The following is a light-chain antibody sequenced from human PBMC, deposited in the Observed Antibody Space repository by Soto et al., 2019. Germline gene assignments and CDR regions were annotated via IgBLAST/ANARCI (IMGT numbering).Light chain of an antibody. V-gene: IGLV1-44*01. CDR3: ATWDDALNVWV. CDR1: SSNIGSNT. CDR2: HDN. J-gene: IGLJ3*02. Sequence: QAVVTQPPSVSGTPGQRVTISCSGSSSNIGSNTVNWYQQLPGTAPKLLIYHDNKRPSGVPDRVSGSKSGTSASLAISGVQSEDDADYYCATWDDALNVWVFGGGTKVTVL.